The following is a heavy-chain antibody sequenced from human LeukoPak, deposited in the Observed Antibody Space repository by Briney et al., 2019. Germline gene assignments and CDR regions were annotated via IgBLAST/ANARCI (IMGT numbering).Heavy chain of an antibody. V-gene: IGHV3-64*01. CDR3: ARDRPGDV. Sequence: GGSLRLSCSASGFTFSSYEMHWVRQAPGKGLEYVSAISSNGDSTYYANFVKGRFIISRDNSKNTLYLQMGSLRPEDMAVYYCARDRPGDVWGEGTTVTVSS. J-gene: IGHJ6*04. CDR2: ISSNGDST. CDR1: GFTFSSYE.